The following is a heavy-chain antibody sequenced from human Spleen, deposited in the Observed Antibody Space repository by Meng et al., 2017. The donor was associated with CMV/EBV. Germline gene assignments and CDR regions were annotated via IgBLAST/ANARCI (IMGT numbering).Heavy chain of an antibody. D-gene: IGHD3-22*01. V-gene: IGHV3-11*01. CDR3: ARAFPIVVAIFAS. J-gene: IGHJ4*02. CDR2: ISSSGSTI. Sequence: GESLKISCAASGFTFSDYYMSWIRQAPGKGLEWVSYISSSGSTIYYADSVKGRFTISRDNAKNSLYLQMNSLRAEDTAVYYCARAFPIVVAIFASWGQGTLVTVSS. CDR1: GFTFSDYY.